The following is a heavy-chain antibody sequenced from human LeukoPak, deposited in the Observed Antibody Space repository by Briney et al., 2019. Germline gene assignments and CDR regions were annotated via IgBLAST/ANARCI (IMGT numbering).Heavy chain of an antibody. CDR1: GFTFSSYA. CDR3: ARDGYIVVVTAIRGPFDY. CDR2: ISYDGSNK. Sequence: PGGSLRLSCAASGFTFSSYAMHWVRQAPGKGLERVAVISYDGSNKYYADSVKGRFTISRDNSKNTLYLQMNSLRAEDTAVYYCARDGYIVVVTAIRGPFDYWGQGTLVTVSS. V-gene: IGHV3-30*04. D-gene: IGHD2-21*02. J-gene: IGHJ4*02.